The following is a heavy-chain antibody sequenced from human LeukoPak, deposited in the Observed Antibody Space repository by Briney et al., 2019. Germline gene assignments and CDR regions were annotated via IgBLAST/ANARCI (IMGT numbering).Heavy chain of an antibody. J-gene: IGHJ5*02. CDR1: GGSISSSSYY. D-gene: IGHD2-2*01. CDR3: ASLAGYQLLSKGWFDP. V-gene: IGHV4-39*01. CDR2: IYYSGST. Sequence: SETLSLTCTVSGGSISSSSYYWGWIRQPPGKGLEWIGSIYYSGSTYYNPSLKSRVTISVDTSKNQFSLKLSSVTAADTAVYYCASLAGYQLLSKGWFDPWGQGTLVTVSS.